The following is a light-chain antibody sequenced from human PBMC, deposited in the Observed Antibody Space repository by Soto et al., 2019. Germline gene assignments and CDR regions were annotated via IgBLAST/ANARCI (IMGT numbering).Light chain of an antibody. J-gene: IGKJ1*01. CDR1: HGISNY. CDR3: QKYNTYSWK. CDR2: KAS. V-gene: IGKV1-5*03. Sequence: DIQMTHSPSSLSASVSNILTLPSRSSHGISNYSAWYQQKPGKVPKLLIYKASSVGGGVPSRFSGSGSGTEFTLTISSLQPDDFATYYCQKYNTYSWKFGQGTKVDIK.